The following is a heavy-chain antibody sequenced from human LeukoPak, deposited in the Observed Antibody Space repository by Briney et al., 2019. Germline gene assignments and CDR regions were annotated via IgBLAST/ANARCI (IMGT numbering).Heavy chain of an antibody. Sequence: VASVKVSCKASGGTFSSYAISWVRQAPGQGLEWMGGIIPIFGTANYAQKFQGRVTITTDESTSTAYMELSSLRSEDTAVYYCARDSEQLVPDALDIWGQGTMVTVSS. CDR1: GGTFSSYA. D-gene: IGHD6-6*01. CDR3: ARDSEQLVPDALDI. J-gene: IGHJ3*02. CDR2: IIPIFGTA. V-gene: IGHV1-69*05.